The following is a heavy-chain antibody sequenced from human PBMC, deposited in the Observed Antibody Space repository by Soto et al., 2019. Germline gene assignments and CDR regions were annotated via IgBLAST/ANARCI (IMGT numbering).Heavy chain of an antibody. Sequence: QVQLVQSGAEVKKPGSSVKVSCKASGGTFSSYAISWVRQAPGQGLEWMGGIIPIFGTANYAQKFQGRVTITADESTSTAYMELSSLRSEDTAVYYCARDTPNIQLWLLPGMDVWGQGTTVTVSS. D-gene: IGHD5-18*01. V-gene: IGHV1-69*01. CDR3: ARDTPNIQLWLLPGMDV. J-gene: IGHJ6*02. CDR1: GGTFSSYA. CDR2: IIPIFGTA.